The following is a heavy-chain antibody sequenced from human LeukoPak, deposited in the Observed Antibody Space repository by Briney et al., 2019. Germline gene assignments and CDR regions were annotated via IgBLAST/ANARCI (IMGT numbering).Heavy chain of an antibody. Sequence: GESLKISCKGSGYRFTSYWIGWVRQMPGKGLEWMGIIYPGDSETRHSPSFQGQVTISADKSISTAYLQWSSLKASDTAMYYCAAVDTAMVFDYWGQGTLVTVSS. D-gene: IGHD5-18*01. J-gene: IGHJ4*02. CDR1: GYRFTSYW. V-gene: IGHV5-51*01. CDR2: IYPGDSET. CDR3: AAVDTAMVFDY.